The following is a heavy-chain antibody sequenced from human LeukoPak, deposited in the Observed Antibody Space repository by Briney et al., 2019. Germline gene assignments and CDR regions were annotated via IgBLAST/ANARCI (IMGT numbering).Heavy chain of an antibody. D-gene: IGHD6-13*01. J-gene: IGHJ4*02. V-gene: IGHV3-48*03. CDR2: ISSSCST. CDR1: GLTVSIHD. CDR3: VKGWAAD. Sequence: GGPLSFSCAASGLTVSIHDMSWFRQAPGKGLEWVSYISSSCSTYYADSVKGRFTISRDNAKNSVSLQMSSLRAEDTAVYYCVKGWAADWGQGTLVTVSS.